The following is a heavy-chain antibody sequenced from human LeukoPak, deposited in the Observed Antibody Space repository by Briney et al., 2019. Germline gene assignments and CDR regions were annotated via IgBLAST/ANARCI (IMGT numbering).Heavy chain of an antibody. J-gene: IGHJ6*03. CDR1: GYTFTSYG. CDR3: ARATRTRLLAETYYMDV. V-gene: IGHV1-18*01. CDR2: ISAYNGNT. Sequence: ASVKVSCKASGYTFTSYGISWVRQAPGQGLEWMGWISAYNGNTNYAQKLQGRVTMTTDTSTSTAYMELRSLRSDDTAVYYCARATRTRLLAETYYMDVWGKGTTVTVSS. D-gene: IGHD2-21*01.